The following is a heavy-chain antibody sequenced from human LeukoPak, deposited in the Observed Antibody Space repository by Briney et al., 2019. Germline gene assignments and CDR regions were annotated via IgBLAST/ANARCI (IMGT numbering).Heavy chain of an antibody. Sequence: SETLSLTCTVSGGSISSSSYYWGWIRQPPGKGLECIGSIYYSGSTYYNPSLKSRVTISVDTSKNQFSLKLSSVTAADTAVYYCAKAAAVSLGTFDYWGQGTLVTVSS. D-gene: IGHD6-13*01. J-gene: IGHJ4*02. CDR1: GGSISSSSYY. CDR2: IYYSGST. CDR3: AKAAAVSLGTFDY. V-gene: IGHV4-39*07.